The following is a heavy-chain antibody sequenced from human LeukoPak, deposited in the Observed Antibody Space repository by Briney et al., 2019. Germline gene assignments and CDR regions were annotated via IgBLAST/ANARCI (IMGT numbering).Heavy chain of an antibody. CDR3: ARVPRSGSYSFDY. Sequence: GGSLRLSCAASGFTFSSYAMHWVRQAPGMGLEYVSAISSNGGSTYYANSVKGRFTISRDNSKNTLYLQMGSLRAEDMAVYYCARVPRSGSYSFDYWGQGTLVTVSS. D-gene: IGHD1-26*01. V-gene: IGHV3-64*01. CDR2: ISSNGGST. J-gene: IGHJ4*02. CDR1: GFTFSSYA.